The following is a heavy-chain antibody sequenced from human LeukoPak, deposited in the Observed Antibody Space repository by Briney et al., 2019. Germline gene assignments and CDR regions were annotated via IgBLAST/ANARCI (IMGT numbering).Heavy chain of an antibody. CDR1: GFTFSSYG. D-gene: IGHD3-3*01. V-gene: IGHV3-23*01. CDR2: ISGSGSST. CDR3: AKDGYDIRYFQH. J-gene: IGHJ1*01. Sequence: AGGSLRLSCAASGFTFSSYGMHWVRQAPGKGLEWVSAISGSGSSTYYADSVKGRFTISRDNSKNTLYLQMNSLRAEDTAVYYCAKDGYDIRYFQHWGQGTLVTVSS.